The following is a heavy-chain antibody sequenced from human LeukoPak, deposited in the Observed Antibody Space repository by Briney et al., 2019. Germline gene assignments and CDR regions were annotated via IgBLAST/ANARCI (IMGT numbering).Heavy chain of an antibody. D-gene: IGHD2-21*02. CDR3: ARGRGDPPLYYGMDV. CDR2: IIPIFGTA. CDR1: GGTFCSYA. Sequence: ASVKVSCKASGGTFCSYAISWVRQAPGQGLEWMGGIIPIFGTANYAQTFQARVTITTDESTSTAYMELSSLRSEDTAVYYCARGRGDPPLYYGMDVWGQGTTVTVSS. J-gene: IGHJ6*02. V-gene: IGHV1-69*05.